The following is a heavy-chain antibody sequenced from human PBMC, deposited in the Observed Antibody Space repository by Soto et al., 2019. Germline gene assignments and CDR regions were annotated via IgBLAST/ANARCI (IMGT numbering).Heavy chain of an antibody. CDR1: GFPFTSYG. CDR2: INTNGNR. Sequence: EVQLLESGGGLVQPGGSLRLSCAASGFPFTSYGVSWVRQAPGKGLEWVSTINTNGNRHYADSVKGRFTISRDSSESMLYLDMNNLRAEDTXXXXXARKLGVGHYPFRHWGQGTLVTVSS. J-gene: IGHJ4*02. CDR3: ARKLGVGHYPFRH. D-gene: IGHD7-27*01. V-gene: IGHV3-23*01.